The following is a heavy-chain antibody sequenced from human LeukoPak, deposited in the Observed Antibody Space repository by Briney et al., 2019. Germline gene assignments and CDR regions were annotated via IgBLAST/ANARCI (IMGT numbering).Heavy chain of an antibody. Sequence: GGSLRLSCTASGFTFGDYAMSWVRQAPGKGLEWVGFITSKTYGGTTDYAASVKGRFTISRDDSKSIAYLQMNSLKTEATTVYYCSRHIVGARTYFDYWGQGTLVTVSS. CDR3: SRHIVGARTYFDY. D-gene: IGHD1-26*01. V-gene: IGHV3-49*04. J-gene: IGHJ4*02. CDR2: ITSKTYGGTT. CDR1: GFTFGDYA.